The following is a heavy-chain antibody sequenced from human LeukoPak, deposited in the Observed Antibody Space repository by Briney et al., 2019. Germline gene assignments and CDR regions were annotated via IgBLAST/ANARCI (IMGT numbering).Heavy chain of an antibody. CDR1: GFIFSNYG. CDR3: VREIESFDFDF. V-gene: IGHV3-33*01. D-gene: IGHD3-16*01. Sequence: PGGSLRLSCAASGFIFSNYGIHWVRQALGKGLEWVAVIWYDGSNKYYAESVKGRFTISRGNSKKTVYLQMNSLRVEDTAVYYCVREIESFDFDFWGQGTLVTVSS. J-gene: IGHJ4*02. CDR2: IWYDGSNK.